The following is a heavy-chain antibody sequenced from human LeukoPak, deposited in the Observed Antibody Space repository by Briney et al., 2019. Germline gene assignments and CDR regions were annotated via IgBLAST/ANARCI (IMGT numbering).Heavy chain of an antibody. Sequence: GGSLRLSCAASGFTFSTYAMSWVRQAPGKGLEWVSAISGSGGSTYHADSVKGRFTISRDNSKNTLYLQMNSLRAEDTAVYYCAKNEGGIASQFDYWGQGTLVTVSS. J-gene: IGHJ4*02. CDR1: GFTFSTYA. CDR3: AKNEGGIASQFDY. D-gene: IGHD6-13*01. CDR2: ISGSGGST. V-gene: IGHV3-23*01.